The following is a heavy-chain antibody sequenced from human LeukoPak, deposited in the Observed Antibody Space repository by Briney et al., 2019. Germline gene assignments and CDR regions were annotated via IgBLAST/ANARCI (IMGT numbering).Heavy chain of an antibody. CDR2: IYYSGST. J-gene: IGHJ4*02. D-gene: IGHD4-17*01. Sequence: PSETLSLTCTVSGGSISSSSYYWGWIRQPPGKGLEWIGSIYYSGSTYYNPSLKSRVTISVDTSKNQFSLKLSSVTAADTAVYYCARGVYGDYGYWGQGTLVTVSS. CDR3: ARGVYGDYGY. CDR1: GGSISSSSYY. V-gene: IGHV4-39*01.